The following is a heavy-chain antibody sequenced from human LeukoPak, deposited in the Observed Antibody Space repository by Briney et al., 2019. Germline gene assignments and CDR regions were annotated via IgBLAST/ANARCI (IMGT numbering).Heavy chain of an antibody. CDR2: VHYSGTA. J-gene: IGHJ4*02. Sequence: SETLSLTCTVSDGSITNYDWSWVRQPPGKGLEFIGHVHYSGTADYNPSLKSRVTISIDTSKKHFFLKLKSVTAADTTVYYCARVVGATGENFDYWGQGTLVTVSS. V-gene: IGHV4-59*01. D-gene: IGHD1-26*01. CDR1: DGSITNYD. CDR3: ARVVGATGENFDY.